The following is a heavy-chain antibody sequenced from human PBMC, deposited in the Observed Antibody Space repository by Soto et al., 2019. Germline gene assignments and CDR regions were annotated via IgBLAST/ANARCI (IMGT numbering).Heavy chain of an antibody. D-gene: IGHD5-12*01. CDR3: ARGNHRWLQLWYFDL. V-gene: IGHV1-69*12. CDR2: IIPIFGTL. CDR1: GGTFSNYP. J-gene: IGHJ2*01. Sequence: QVQLVQSGAEVKKPGSSVKVSCKASGGTFSNYPISWVRQAPGQGLEWMGGIIPIFGTLNYAQKFQGRFTITADESTSTAYRELSSLRSEDTAVYYCARGNHRWLQLWYFDLWGRGTLVTVSS.